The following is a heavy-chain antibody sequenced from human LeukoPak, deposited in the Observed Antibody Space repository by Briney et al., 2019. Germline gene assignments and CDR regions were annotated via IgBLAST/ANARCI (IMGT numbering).Heavy chain of an antibody. CDR1: GGSFSGYY. CDR3: ATSGGSSQLDV. D-gene: IGHD2-15*01. V-gene: IGHV4-34*01. J-gene: IGHJ6*04. CDR2: INHSGST. Sequence: PSETLSLTCAVYGGSFSGYYWSWICQPPGKGLEWIGEINHSGSTNYNPSLKSRVTISVDTSKNQFSLKLSSVTAADTAVYYCATSGGSSQLDVWGKGTTVTVSS.